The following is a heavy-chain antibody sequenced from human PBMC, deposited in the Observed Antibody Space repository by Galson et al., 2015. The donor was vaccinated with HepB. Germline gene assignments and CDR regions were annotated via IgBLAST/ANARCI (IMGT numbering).Heavy chain of an antibody. D-gene: IGHD3-22*01. CDR3: VTVNDYYGSGAPGADY. V-gene: IGHV3-7*03. CDR1: GFTFSSYW. Sequence: SLRLSCAASGFTFSSYWMTWVRQAPGKGLEWVANIKQDGSEKYYVDSVKGRFTISRDNAKNSLYLQMNSLGAEDTAVYYCVTVNDYYGSGAPGADYWGQEPWSPSPQ. J-gene: IGHJ4*01. CDR2: IKQDGSEK.